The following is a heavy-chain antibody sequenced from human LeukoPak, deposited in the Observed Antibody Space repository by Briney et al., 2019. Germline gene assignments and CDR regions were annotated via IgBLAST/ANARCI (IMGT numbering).Heavy chain of an antibody. CDR1: GFTFSSYG. D-gene: IGHD3-16*02. V-gene: IGHV3-33*01. CDR2: IWYDGSNK. Sequence: GRSLRLSCAASGFTFSSYGMHWVRQAPGKGLEWVAVIWYDGSNKYYADSVKGRFTISRDNSKNTLYLQMNSLRAEDTAMYYCARALEGPVSRYYYYYYGMDVWGQGTTVTVSS. J-gene: IGHJ6*02. CDR3: ARALEGPVSRYYYYYYGMDV.